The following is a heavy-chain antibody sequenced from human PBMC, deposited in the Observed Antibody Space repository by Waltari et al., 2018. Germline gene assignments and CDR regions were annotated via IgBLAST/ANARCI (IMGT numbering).Heavy chain of an antibody. CDR1: GDSVSSHRAA. CDR3: ARVREWSLYSSSSERAFDI. D-gene: IGHD6-6*01. V-gene: IGHV6-1*01. CDR2: TYYRSKWYN. Sequence: QVQLQQSGPGLVKPSQTLSLTCAIPGDSVSSHRAAWNWIRQAPSSGPRWLGRTYYRSKWYNDYAVSVKSRITINPYTSKNQFSLQLNSVTPEDTAVYYCARVREWSLYSSSSERAFDIWGQGTMVTVSS. J-gene: IGHJ3*02.